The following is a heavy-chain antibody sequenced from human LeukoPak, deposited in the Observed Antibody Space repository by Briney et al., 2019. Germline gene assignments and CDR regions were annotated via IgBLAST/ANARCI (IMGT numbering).Heavy chain of an antibody. CDR1: GFTFSDYY. CDR2: ISSSSSYT. Sequence: GGSLRLSCAASGFTFSDYYMSWIRQAPGKGLEWVSYISSSSSYTNYADSVKGRFTISRDNAKNSLYLQMNSLGAEDTAVYYCASVGARRGYTYGQYYFDYWGRGTLVTVSS. CDR3: ASVGARRGYTYGQYYFDY. J-gene: IGHJ4*02. D-gene: IGHD5-18*01. V-gene: IGHV3-11*03.